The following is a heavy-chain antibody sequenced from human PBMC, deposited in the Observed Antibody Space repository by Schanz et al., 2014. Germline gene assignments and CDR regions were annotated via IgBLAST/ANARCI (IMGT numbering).Heavy chain of an antibody. CDR2: MQPDSGKT. D-gene: IGHD6-25*01. CDR3: ARGQRRTIGRPFGP. J-gene: IGHJ5*02. V-gene: IGHV1-8*02. CDR1: GYTFTSYA. Sequence: QVQLVRSGAEVKKPGASVKVSCKASGYTFTSYAITWLRQAPGQGLEWMGWMQPDSGKTHYAEKFQGRVAMTRDVSISTAYMELSSLASEDTAVYYCARGQRRTIGRPFGPWGQGTLVTVSS.